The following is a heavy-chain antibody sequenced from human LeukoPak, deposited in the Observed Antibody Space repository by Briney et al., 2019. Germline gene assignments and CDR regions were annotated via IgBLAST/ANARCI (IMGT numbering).Heavy chain of an antibody. Sequence: SETLSLTCAVYGGSFSGYYWSWIRQPPGKGLEWIGEINHSGSTNYNPSLKSRVTISVDTSKNQFSLKLSSVTAADTAVYYCARGRRGYSYGPQAGFDPWGQGTLVTVSS. CDR1: GGSFSGYY. D-gene: IGHD5-18*01. J-gene: IGHJ5*02. CDR3: ARGRRGYSYGPQAGFDP. V-gene: IGHV4-34*01. CDR2: INHSGST.